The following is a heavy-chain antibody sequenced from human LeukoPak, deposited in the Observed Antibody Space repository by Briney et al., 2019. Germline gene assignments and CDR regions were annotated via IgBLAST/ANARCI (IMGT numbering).Heavy chain of an antibody. D-gene: IGHD3-3*01. CDR3: AKPRSAESPFDY. J-gene: IGHJ4*02. CDR1: GFTFSSYA. CDR2: FSGSGGST. V-gene: IGHV3-23*01. Sequence: GGSLRLSCAASGFTFSSYAMSWVRQAPGKGLEWVSGFSGSGGSTYYADSVQGRFTICRDNSKNTLYLQMNSLRAEDTAVYYCAKPRSAESPFDYWGQGTLVTVSS.